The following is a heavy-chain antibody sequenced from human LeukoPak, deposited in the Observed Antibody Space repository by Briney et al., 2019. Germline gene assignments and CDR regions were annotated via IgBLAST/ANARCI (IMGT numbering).Heavy chain of an antibody. D-gene: IGHD2-2*01. Sequence: ASVKVSCKASGYTFTGYYMHWVRQAPGQGLEWMGWINPNSGGTNYAQKFQGRVTMTRDTSISTAYMELSRLRSDDTAVYYCASAGPPIVVVPAAIWFDPWGQGTLVTVSS. CDR3: ASAGPPIVVVPAAIWFDP. J-gene: IGHJ5*02. V-gene: IGHV1-2*02. CDR2: INPNSGGT. CDR1: GYTFTGYY.